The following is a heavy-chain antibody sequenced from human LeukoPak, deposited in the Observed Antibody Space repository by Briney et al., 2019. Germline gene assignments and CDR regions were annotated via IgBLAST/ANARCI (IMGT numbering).Heavy chain of an antibody. CDR2: INPSSGDT. D-gene: IGHD3-22*01. CDR3: ARGCPIGDSGGYYGEYYFDY. J-gene: IGHJ4*02. V-gene: IGHV1-46*01. CDR1: GYTFTSYY. Sequence: GASMKVSCKASGYTFTSYYIHWVRQAPGHALEWMGIINPSSGDTSYTQKFQGRVTMTRDVSTGTVYMELSSLRSQDTAIYYCARGCPIGDSGGYYGEYYFDYWGQGTPVTVSS.